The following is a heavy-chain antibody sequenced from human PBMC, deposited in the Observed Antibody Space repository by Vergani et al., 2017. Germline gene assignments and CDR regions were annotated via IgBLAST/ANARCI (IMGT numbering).Heavy chain of an antibody. Sequence: QVQLQQWGAGLLKPSETLSLTCAVYGGSFSGYYWSWIRQPPGKGLEWIGEINHSGRPNYNPSLKSRVTISVDTSKNQFSLKLSSVTAADTAVYYCARGQYVLLWFGERNWFDPWGQGTLVTVSS. V-gene: IGHV4-34*01. CDR2: INHSGRP. CDR3: ARGQYVLLWFGERNWFDP. D-gene: IGHD3-10*01. CDR1: GGSFSGYY. J-gene: IGHJ5*02.